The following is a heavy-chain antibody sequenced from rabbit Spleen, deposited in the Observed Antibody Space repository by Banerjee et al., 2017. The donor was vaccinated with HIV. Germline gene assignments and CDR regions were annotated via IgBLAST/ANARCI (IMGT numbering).Heavy chain of an antibody. CDR3: ARGEHFSVGFSAFAIYLDL. D-gene: IGHD6-1*01. CDR1: GFSFSSDYD. V-gene: IGHV1S40*01. Sequence: QSLEESGGGLVKPEGSLTLTCTASGFSFSSDYDMCWVRQAPGKGLEWIGCIYTGLSAGVWYASWVNGRFTISKASSTTVTLQMTSLTAADTATYFCARGEHFSVGFSAFAIYLDLWGPGTLVTVS. J-gene: IGHJ4*01. CDR2: IYTGLSAGV.